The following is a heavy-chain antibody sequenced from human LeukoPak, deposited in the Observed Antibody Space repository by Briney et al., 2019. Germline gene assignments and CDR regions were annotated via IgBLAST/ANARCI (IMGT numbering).Heavy chain of an antibody. D-gene: IGHD2-2*01. J-gene: IGHJ6*02. Sequence: GGSLRLSCAASGFTFTSHATTWVRQAPGKGLEWVSAISASGGSTYYADSVKGRFTISRHNSKSTLYLQMNSLRAEDTAVYYCANLPLPAVVGYYYYGFDVWGQGTTVTVSS. CDR3: ANLPLPAVVGYYYYGFDV. CDR2: ISASGGST. V-gene: IGHV3-23*01. CDR1: GFTFTSHA.